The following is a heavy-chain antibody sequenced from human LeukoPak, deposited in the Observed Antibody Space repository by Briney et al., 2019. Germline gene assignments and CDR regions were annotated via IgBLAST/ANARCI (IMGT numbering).Heavy chain of an antibody. Sequence: GGSLRLSCAASGVTFSGYSMNWVRQAPGKGLEWVSAITATSLHIYYADSVKGRFTISRDNAKNSLYLQMNSLRAEDTALYYCARGNDYGDYWGPGTLVTVSS. V-gene: IGHV3-21*01. CDR1: GVTFSGYS. CDR3: ARGNDYGDY. CDR2: ITATSLHI. J-gene: IGHJ4*02.